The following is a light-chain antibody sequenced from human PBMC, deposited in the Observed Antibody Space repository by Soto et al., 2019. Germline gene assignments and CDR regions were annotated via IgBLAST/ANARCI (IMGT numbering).Light chain of an antibody. Sequence: QSALTQPASVSGSPGQSITISCTGTSSDVGGYNYVSWYQQHPGKAPKLMIYDVTNRPSGVSSRFSGSKSGNTASLTISGLLPEDEADYYCMSPTTSVTWVFGGGTKLTVL. J-gene: IGLJ3*02. CDR3: MSPTTSVTWV. CDR2: DVT. CDR1: SSDVGGYNY. V-gene: IGLV2-14*01.